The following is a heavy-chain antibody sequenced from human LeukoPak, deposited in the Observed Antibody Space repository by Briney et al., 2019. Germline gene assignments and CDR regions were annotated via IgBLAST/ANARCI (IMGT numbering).Heavy chain of an antibody. J-gene: IGHJ4*02. CDR2: VNPNSGNT. D-gene: IGHD6-19*01. Sequence: ASVKVSCKASGYTLTSYDINWVRQATGQGLEWMGWVNPNSGNTGYAQKFQGRVTMTRNTSISTAYMELSSLRSEDTAVYYCARRGAIIAVAGFVDYWGQGTLVTVSS. V-gene: IGHV1-8*01. CDR1: GYTLTSYD. CDR3: ARRGAIIAVAGFVDY.